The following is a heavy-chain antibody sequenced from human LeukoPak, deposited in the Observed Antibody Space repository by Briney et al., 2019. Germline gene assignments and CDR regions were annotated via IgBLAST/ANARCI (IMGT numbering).Heavy chain of an antibody. D-gene: IGHD2-2*01. CDR1: GYTLTELS. CDR3: AREIPYPDCSSTGCYGPWDS. Sequence: ASVKVSCKVSGYTLTELSMHWVRQAPGKGLEWMGGFDPEDGETIYAQKFQGRVTMTEDTSTDTAYMELSSLRSEDTAVYYCAREIPYPDCSSTGCYGPWDSWGQGTLVSVSS. J-gene: IGHJ4*02. V-gene: IGHV1-24*01. CDR2: FDPEDGET.